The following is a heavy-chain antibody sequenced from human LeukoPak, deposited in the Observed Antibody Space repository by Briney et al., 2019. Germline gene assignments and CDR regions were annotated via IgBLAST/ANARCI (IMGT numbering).Heavy chain of an antibody. CDR1: GGTFSSYT. D-gene: IGHD2-2*03. V-gene: IGHV1-69*02. Sequence: ASVKVSCKASGGTFSSYTISCVRQAPGQGLEWMGRIIPILGIANYAQKFQGRVTITADKSTSTAYMELSSLRSEDTAVYYCATGYCSSTSCLYFDYWGQGTLVTVSS. CDR2: IIPILGIA. CDR3: ATGYCSSTSCLYFDY. J-gene: IGHJ4*02.